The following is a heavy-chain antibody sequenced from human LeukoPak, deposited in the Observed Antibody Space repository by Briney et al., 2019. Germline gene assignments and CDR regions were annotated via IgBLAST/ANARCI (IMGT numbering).Heavy chain of an antibody. J-gene: IGHJ5*02. V-gene: IGHV3-30*02. Sequence: GGSLRLSCAASGFTFSSYGMHWFRQAPGKGLEWVAFIQSDGSNKYYADSVKGRFTISRDNSKNTLYLQMNSLRVEDTAVYYCAKDAQVYSTYDWRWFDPWGQGTLVTVSS. D-gene: IGHD4-11*01. CDR2: IQSDGSNK. CDR1: GFTFSSYG. CDR3: AKDAQVYSTYDWRWFDP.